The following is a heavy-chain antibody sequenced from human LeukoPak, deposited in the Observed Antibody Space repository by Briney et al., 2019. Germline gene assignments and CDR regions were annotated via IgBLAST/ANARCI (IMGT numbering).Heavy chain of an antibody. CDR1: GYTFTGYY. D-gene: IGHD3-3*01. Sequence: ASVKVSCKASGYTFTGYYMHWVRQAPGQGLEWMGRTNPNSGGTNYAQKFQGRVTMTRDTSISTAYMELSRLRSDDTAVYYCARGTRRGLRFLEWLPPNWFDPWGQGTLVTVSS. V-gene: IGHV1-2*06. CDR2: TNPNSGGT. J-gene: IGHJ5*02. CDR3: ARGTRRGLRFLEWLPPNWFDP.